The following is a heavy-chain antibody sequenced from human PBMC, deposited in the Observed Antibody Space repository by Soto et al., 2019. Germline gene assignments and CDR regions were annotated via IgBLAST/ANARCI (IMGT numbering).Heavy chain of an antibody. CDR2: IYHSGST. J-gene: IGHJ4*02. CDR1: GGSISSGGYY. CDR3: ARVFRGSYPKPFDY. Sequence: SETLSLTCTVSGGSISSGGYYWSWIRQHPGTGLEWIGYIYHSGSTYYNPSLKSRVTISVDKSKNQFSLKLSSVTAADTAVYYCARVFRGSYPKPFDYWGQGTLVTVSS. D-gene: IGHD1-26*01. V-gene: IGHV4-31*03.